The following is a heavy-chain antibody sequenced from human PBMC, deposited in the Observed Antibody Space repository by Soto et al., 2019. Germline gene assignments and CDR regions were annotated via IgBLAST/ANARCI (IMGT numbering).Heavy chain of an antibody. CDR1: GYTFTGYY. Sequence: ASVKVSCKASGYTFTGYYIHWVRQAPGQGLEWMGWINPNNGDTNYAQNFQGRVTMTRDTSTNTAYMELSSLTFDDTAVYYCARHSGYDHVFDYWGQGTLVTVSS. CDR3: ARHSGYDHVFDY. CDR2: INPNNGDT. D-gene: IGHD5-12*01. J-gene: IGHJ4*02. V-gene: IGHV1-2*02.